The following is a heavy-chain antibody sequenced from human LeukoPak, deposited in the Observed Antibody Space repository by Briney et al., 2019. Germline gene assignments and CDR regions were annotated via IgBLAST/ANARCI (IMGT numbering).Heavy chain of an antibody. V-gene: IGHV1-2*02. CDR2: GNPNSGGT. CDR1: GYTFTGYY. D-gene: IGHD3-9*01. Sequence: SSVKVSCKASGYTFTGYYMYWGRQAPGQGRGWMGWGNPNSGGTNYAQKFQGRGTMTRDTSISTAYMDLARLRCDDTAVYYCAVGLDIAMTGKVPNGWGQGTLVTVSS. J-gene: IGHJ4*02. CDR3: AVGLDIAMTGKVPNG.